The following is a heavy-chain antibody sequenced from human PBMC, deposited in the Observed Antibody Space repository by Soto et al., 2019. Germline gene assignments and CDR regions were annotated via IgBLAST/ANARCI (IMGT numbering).Heavy chain of an antibody. CDR3: ARDRPYGDTKWFDP. J-gene: IGHJ5*02. CDR1: GFSFNDHA. Sequence: GGSLRLSCVGSGFSFNDHAMHWVRQAPGEGLEWVAVVSYDGNTKQYADSVKGRFTISRDTSSNTLYLQMNSLTTEDTAVYYCARDRPYGDTKWFDPWGQGTLVTVS. D-gene: IGHD4-17*01. V-gene: IGHV3-30-3*01. CDR2: VSYDGNTK.